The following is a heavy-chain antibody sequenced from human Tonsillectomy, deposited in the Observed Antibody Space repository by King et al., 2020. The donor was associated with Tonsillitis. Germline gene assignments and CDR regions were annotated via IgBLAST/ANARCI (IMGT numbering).Heavy chain of an antibody. Sequence: QLVQSGGGVVQPGRSLRLSCVASGFTFSTYGMHWVRQAPGKGLEWVAGIWYDGSKSYYADSVKGRFTISRDNSKNTLHLQMNSLRVEDTAVYYCASDVTPEWGQGTLVTVSS. CDR3: ASDVTPE. J-gene: IGHJ4*02. V-gene: IGHV3-33*01. D-gene: IGHD4-23*01. CDR1: GFTFSTYG. CDR2: IWYDGSKS.